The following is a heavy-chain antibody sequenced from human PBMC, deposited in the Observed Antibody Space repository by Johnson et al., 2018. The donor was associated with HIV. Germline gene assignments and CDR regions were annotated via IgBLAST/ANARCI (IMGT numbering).Heavy chain of an antibody. CDR3: ARDLDYYDSSGYQAISYAFDI. CDR2: INWNGGTT. V-gene: IGHV3-20*04. Sequence: MMLVESGGSVVRPGGSLRLSCAASGFTFDDYGMSWVRQGSGKGLEWVSGINWNGGTTGYADSVKGRFTISRDKPKNTLYLQMNSLRAEDTAVYYCARDLDYYDSSGYQAISYAFDIWGQGTMVTVSS. J-gene: IGHJ3*02. CDR1: GFTFDDYG. D-gene: IGHD3-22*01.